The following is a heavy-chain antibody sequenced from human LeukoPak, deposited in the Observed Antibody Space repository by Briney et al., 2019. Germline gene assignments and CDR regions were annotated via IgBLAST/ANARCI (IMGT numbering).Heavy chain of an antibody. Sequence: ASVKVSCKVSGGYTLSELYMHWVRQAPGKGLEWMGRFDPEYGETIYAQRFQGRATMTEDTSTDTAYMEMSSLRSEDTAVYYCTSAYGSGSQLDYWGQGTLVTVSS. D-gene: IGHD3-10*01. CDR3: TSAYGSGSQLDY. CDR1: GGYTLSELY. V-gene: IGHV1-24*01. J-gene: IGHJ4*02. CDR2: FDPEYGET.